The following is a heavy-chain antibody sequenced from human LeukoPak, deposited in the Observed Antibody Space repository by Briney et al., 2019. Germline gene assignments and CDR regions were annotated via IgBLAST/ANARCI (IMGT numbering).Heavy chain of an antibody. CDR1: VGSLIISY. J-gene: IGHJ6*03. CDR3: AKDAVTPIYYYMAV. Sequence: SETLSLTCTVSVGSLIISYWSWIRHPPGKGREWIGIFYTGIITNYNPSLKSRVTMSLDTSKNQFSLKLNSVTAADTALYYCAKDAVTPIYYYMAVWGKGTTVIVS. CDR2: FYTGIIT. D-gene: IGHD2-21*02. V-gene: IGHV4-4*07.